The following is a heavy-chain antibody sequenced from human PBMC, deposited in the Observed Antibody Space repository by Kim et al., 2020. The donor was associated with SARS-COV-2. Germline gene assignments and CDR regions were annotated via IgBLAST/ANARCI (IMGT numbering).Heavy chain of an antibody. D-gene: IGHD2-2*02. Sequence: YYADSVTGRVTVSRDNTENTLDLQMNGLRADDTAIYYCVKRGYTGTWPAPHWGQGILVTVSS. CDR3: VKRGYTGTWPAPH. V-gene: IGHV3-23*01. J-gene: IGHJ4*02.